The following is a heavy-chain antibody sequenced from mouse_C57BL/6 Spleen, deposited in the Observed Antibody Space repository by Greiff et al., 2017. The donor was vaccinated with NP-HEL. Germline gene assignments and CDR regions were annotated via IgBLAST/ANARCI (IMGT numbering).Heavy chain of an antibody. D-gene: IGHD2-2*01. CDR2: IDPNSGGT. Sequence: QVQLKQPGAELVKPGASVKLSCTASGYTFTSYWMHWVKQRPGRGLEWIGRIDPNSGGTKYNEKFKSKATLTVDKPSSTAYMQLSSLTSEDSAVYYCANGYDRAWFAYWGQGTLVTVSA. J-gene: IGHJ3*01. CDR3: ANGYDRAWFAY. CDR1: GYTFTSYW. V-gene: IGHV1-72*01.